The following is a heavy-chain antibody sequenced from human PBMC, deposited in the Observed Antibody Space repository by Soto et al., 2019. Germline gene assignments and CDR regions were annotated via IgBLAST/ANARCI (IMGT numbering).Heavy chain of an antibody. Sequence: SQTLSLTCAISGDSVSSNSAAWNWIRQSPSRGLEWLGRTYYRSKWYNDYTVSVKSRITINPDTSNNQFSLQLNSVTPEDTAVYYCARALTRAYSGYDYASYYYYGMDVWGQGTTVTVSS. J-gene: IGHJ6*02. D-gene: IGHD5-12*01. CDR1: GDSVSSNSAA. CDR2: TYYRSKWYN. V-gene: IGHV6-1*01. CDR3: ARALTRAYSGYDYASYYYYGMDV.